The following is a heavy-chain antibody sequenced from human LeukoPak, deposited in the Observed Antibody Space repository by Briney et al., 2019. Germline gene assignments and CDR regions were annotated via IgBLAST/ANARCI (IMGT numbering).Heavy chain of an antibody. CDR2: ISSSSSYI. Sequence: GGSLRLSCAASGFTFSSYSMNWVRQAPGKGLEWVSSISSSSSYIYYADSVKGRFTISRDNAKNSLYLQMNSLRAEDTAVYYCARATGSGVAYYYYYYMDVWGKGTTVTVSS. V-gene: IGHV3-21*01. CDR3: ARATGSGVAYYYYYYMDV. CDR1: GFTFSSYS. D-gene: IGHD3-3*01. J-gene: IGHJ6*03.